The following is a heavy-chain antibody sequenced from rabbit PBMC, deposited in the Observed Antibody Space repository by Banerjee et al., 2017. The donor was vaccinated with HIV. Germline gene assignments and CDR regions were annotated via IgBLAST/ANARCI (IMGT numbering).Heavy chain of an antibody. CDR1: GFSFSDRDV. Sequence: EQLEESGGGLVKPEGSLTLTCKASGFSFSDRDVMCWVRQAPGKGLEWIACINTATGKAVYASWAKGRLTISKTSSTTVTLEMTSLTAADTATYFCGRDLAGAIGWNFNLWGPGTLVTVS. J-gene: IGHJ4*01. D-gene: IGHD4-1*01. CDR2: INTATGKA. CDR3: GRDLAGAIGWNFNL. V-gene: IGHV1S45*01.